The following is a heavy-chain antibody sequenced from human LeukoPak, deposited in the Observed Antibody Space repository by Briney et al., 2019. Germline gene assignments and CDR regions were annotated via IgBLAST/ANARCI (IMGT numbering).Heavy chain of an antibody. D-gene: IGHD1-26*01. Sequence: SETLSLTCTVSGGSLSPHYWTWIRQPPRKGLEWVGYIYHTGTTWYNPSLNSRVTISVETSKNQFSLRLNSVTAADTAIYYCARLDSGDHGNIPHWGQGTLVTVSS. V-gene: IGHV4-59*08. CDR2: IYHTGTT. CDR1: GGSLSPHY. CDR3: ARLDSGDHGNIPH. J-gene: IGHJ1*01.